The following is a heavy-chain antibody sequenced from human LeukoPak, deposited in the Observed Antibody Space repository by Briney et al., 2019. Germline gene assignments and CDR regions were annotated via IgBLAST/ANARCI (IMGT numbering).Heavy chain of an antibody. Sequence: GGSLRLSCAASGFTFSSYSMTWVRQAPGKGLEWVSHISGGSSSVYYAGSVKGRFTISRDDAKNSLYLQMNTLRAEDTGVYYCARDMVEATTRGIDYWGQGTLVTVSS. CDR3: ARDMVEATTRGIDY. CDR1: GFTFSSYS. J-gene: IGHJ4*02. CDR2: ISGGSSSV. V-gene: IGHV3-48*04. D-gene: IGHD5-12*01.